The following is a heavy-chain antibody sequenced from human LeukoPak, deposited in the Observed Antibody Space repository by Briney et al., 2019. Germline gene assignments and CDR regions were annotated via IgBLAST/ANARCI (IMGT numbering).Heavy chain of an antibody. CDR3: ARGLILEQLGG. CDR2: ISSSGSTI. Sequence: GGSLTLSCAASGFTYSSYEMNWVRQATGKGLEWVSYISSSGSTIYYADSVKGRFTISRDNAKNSLYLQMSSLRAEDTAVYYCARGLILEQLGGRGQGTLVTVSS. D-gene: IGHD6-6*01. J-gene: IGHJ4*02. CDR1: GFTYSSYE. V-gene: IGHV3-48*03.